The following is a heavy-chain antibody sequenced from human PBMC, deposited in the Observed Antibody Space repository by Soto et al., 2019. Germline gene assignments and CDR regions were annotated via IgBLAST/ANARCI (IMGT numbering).Heavy chain of an antibody. V-gene: IGHV3-23*01. J-gene: IGHJ4*02. CDR2: ISTTGGST. D-gene: IGHD1-1*01. CDR3: ARPYGATYNFRY. Sequence: DVQLLESVGRLVQPGGSLRLSCAASGFTFNAYSLSWVRQAPGKGLEWVSAISTTGGSTYYADSVKGRFTISRDNSQNTLSLQMNSLRAEDTAVYYCARPYGATYNFRYWGQGTLVTVSS. CDR1: GFTFNAYS.